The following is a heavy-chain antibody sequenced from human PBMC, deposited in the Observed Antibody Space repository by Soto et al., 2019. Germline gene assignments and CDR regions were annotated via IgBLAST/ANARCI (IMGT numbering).Heavy chain of an antibody. V-gene: IGHV1-69*13. D-gene: IGHD6-13*01. CDR1: GYTFTSYG. Sequence: GASVKVSCKASGYTFTSYGISWVRQAPGQGLEWMGGIIPIFGTANYAQRFQGRVTITADESTSTAYMELSSLRSEDTAVYYCARDRSSSWYFWGRGTLVTVSS. J-gene: IGHJ4*02. CDR3: ARDRSSSWYF. CDR2: IIPIFGTA.